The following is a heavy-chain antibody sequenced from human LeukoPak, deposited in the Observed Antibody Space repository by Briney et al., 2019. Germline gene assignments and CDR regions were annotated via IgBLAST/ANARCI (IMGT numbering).Heavy chain of an antibody. D-gene: IGHD3-10*01. CDR1: GGTFSSYA. J-gene: IGHJ4*02. V-gene: IGHV1-69*04. CDR3: ARDPGGGDYSDY. Sequence: SVKASCKASGGTFSSYAISWVRQAPGQGLEWMGRIIPILGIANYAQKFQGRVTITADKSTSTAYMELSSLRSEDTAVYYCARDPGGGDYSDYWGQGTLVTVSS. CDR2: IIPILGIA.